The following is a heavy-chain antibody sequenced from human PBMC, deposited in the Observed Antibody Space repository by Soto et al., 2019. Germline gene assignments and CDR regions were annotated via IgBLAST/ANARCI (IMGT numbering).Heavy chain of an antibody. V-gene: IGHV1-2*04. CDR1: GYTFTGYY. D-gene: IGHD6-19*01. CDR3: ARFASIAVAGGAFDI. Sequence: GASVKVSCKASGYTFTGYYMHWVRQAPGQGLEWMGWINPNSGGTNYAQKFQGWVTMTRDTSISTAYMELSRLRSDDTAVYYCARFASIAVAGGAFDIWGQGTMVTVSS. CDR2: INPNSGGT. J-gene: IGHJ3*02.